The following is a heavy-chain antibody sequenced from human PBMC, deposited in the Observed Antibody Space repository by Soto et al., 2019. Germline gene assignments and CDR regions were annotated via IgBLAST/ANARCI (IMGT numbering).Heavy chain of an antibody. CDR2: VDGYGNT. D-gene: IGHD2-15*01. J-gene: IGHJ5*02. CDR1: GFSLGDYW. V-gene: IGHV3-74*03. CDR3: ARVRGGSGAKGDPLDL. Sequence: EEQLVESGGGSVQPGGSLRLSCAASGFSLGDYWIHWVRQAPGKGLVWVAHVDGYGNTKYADSVKGRLTVSRDNAKSTLYLQMNRLRAEDTAVYHCARVRGGSGAKGDPLDLWGQGILVTVSS.